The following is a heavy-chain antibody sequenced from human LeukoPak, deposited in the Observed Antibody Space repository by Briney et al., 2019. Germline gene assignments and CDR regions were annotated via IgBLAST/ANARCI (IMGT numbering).Heavy chain of an antibody. CDR2: INPSGGST. CDR1: GYTFTTYY. V-gene: IGHV1-46*01. Sequence: ASVKVSCKASGYTFTTYYIHWVRQAPGQGLEWMGFINPSGGSTSYAQKFQGRVTITTDESTSTAYMELSSLRSEDTAVYYCASGYSSSFDSDYWGQGTLVTVSS. CDR3: ASGYSSSFDSDY. D-gene: IGHD6-6*01. J-gene: IGHJ4*02.